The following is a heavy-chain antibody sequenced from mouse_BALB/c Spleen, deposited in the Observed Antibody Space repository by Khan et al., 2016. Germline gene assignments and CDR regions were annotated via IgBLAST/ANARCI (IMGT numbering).Heavy chain of an antibody. V-gene: IGHV1-7*01. CDR1: GYTFTSYW. Sequence: QVQLKESGAELAKPGASVKMSCKASGYTFTSYWMPWVKQRPGQGLEWIGYINPSAGYTEYTQKFKDKATLTADKSSSTAYMQLSSLTSEDSAVYYCARWPYFPHAMDHWGQGTSVSVS. CDR3: ARWPYFPHAMDH. J-gene: IGHJ4*01. CDR2: INPSAGYT.